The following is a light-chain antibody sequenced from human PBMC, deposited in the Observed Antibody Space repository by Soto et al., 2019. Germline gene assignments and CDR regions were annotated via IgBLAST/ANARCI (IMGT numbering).Light chain of an antibody. CDR3: QGWDRSSDHVV. J-gene: IGLJ2*01. Sequence: SYELTQPPSVSVAPGKTARITCGGNNIGSKSVHWYQQKPGQAPVLVIYYDNDRPSGIPERFSGSNSGNTATLTISRVEAGDEADYYCQGWDRSSDHVVFGGGTKLPVL. V-gene: IGLV3-21*04. CDR1: NIGSKS. CDR2: YDN.